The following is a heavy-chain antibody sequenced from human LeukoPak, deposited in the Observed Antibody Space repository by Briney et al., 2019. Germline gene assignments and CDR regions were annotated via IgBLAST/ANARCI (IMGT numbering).Heavy chain of an antibody. J-gene: IGHJ5*02. D-gene: IGHD2-21*01. CDR2: INAGNGNT. Sequence: ASVTVSCTASGYTFTSYAMHWVRQAPGQRLEWMGWINAGNGNTKYSQKFQGRVTITRDTSASTAYMELSSLRSEDTAVYYCARDCSLRGVVISNWFDPWGQGTLVTVSS. V-gene: IGHV1-3*01. CDR1: GYTFTSYA. CDR3: ARDCSLRGVVISNWFDP.